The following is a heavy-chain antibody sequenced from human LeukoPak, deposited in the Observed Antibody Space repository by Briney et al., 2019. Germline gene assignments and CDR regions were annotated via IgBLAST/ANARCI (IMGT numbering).Heavy chain of an antibody. J-gene: IGHJ4*02. Sequence: ASVKVSCKASGYTFTSYYMHWVRQAPGQGLEWMGIINLSGGSTSYAQKFQGRVTMTRNTSISTAYMELSSLRSEDTAVYYCARGGDSSGWYGGASDYWGQGTLVTVSS. CDR2: INLSGGST. D-gene: IGHD6-19*01. CDR1: GYTFTSYY. V-gene: IGHV1-46*01. CDR3: ARGGDSSGWYGGASDY.